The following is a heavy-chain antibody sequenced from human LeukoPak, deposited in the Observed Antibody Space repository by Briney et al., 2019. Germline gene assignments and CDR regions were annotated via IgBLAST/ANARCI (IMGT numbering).Heavy chain of an antibody. Sequence: GGSLRLSCAASGFTFSSYEMNWARQAPGKGLEWVSYISSGGTTIHYADSVKGRFTISRDNAKNSLYLQMNSLRAEDTAVYYCAADGLTFGGVIHFWGQGTLVTVSS. CDR3: AADGLTFGGVIHF. CDR2: ISSGGTTI. CDR1: GFTFSSYE. V-gene: IGHV3-48*03. D-gene: IGHD3-16*02. J-gene: IGHJ4*02.